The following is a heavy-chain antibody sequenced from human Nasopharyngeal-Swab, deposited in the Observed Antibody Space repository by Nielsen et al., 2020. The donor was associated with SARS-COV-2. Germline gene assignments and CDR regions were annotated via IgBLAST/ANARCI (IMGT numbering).Heavy chain of an antibody. V-gene: IGHV3-15*01. Sequence: GESLKISCAASGFTFSNAWMSWVRQAPGKGLEWVGRIKSKTDGGTTDYAAPVKGRFTISRDDSKNTLYLQMNSLKTEDTAVYYCARTRGGIAVAGRGYWYLDLWGRGTLVTVSS. CDR1: GFTFSNAW. CDR3: ARTRGGIAVAGRGYWYLDL. J-gene: IGHJ2*01. D-gene: IGHD6-19*01. CDR2: IKSKTDGGTT.